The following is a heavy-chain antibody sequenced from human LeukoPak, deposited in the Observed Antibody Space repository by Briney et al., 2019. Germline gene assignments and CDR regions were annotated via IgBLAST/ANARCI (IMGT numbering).Heavy chain of an antibody. CDR2: INHSGST. D-gene: IGHD5-18*01. CDR3: ARGRGRSPLWLVSTPLYFDY. V-gene: IGHV4-39*07. CDR1: GGSISSANHF. J-gene: IGHJ4*02. Sequence: PSETLSLTCTVSGGSISSANHFWSWIRQPPGKGLEWIGEINHSGSTNYNPSLKSRVTISVDTSKNQFSLKLSSVTAADTAVYYCARGRGRSPLWLVSTPLYFDYWGQGTLVTVSS.